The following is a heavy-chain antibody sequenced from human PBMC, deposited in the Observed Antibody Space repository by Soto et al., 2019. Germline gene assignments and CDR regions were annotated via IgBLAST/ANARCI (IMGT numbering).Heavy chain of an antibody. CDR1: GFTFGDYA. Sequence: GGSLRLSCTASGFTFGDYAMSWFRQAPGKGLEWVGFIRSKAYGGTTEYAASVKGRFTISRDDSKSIAYLQMNSLKTEDTAVYYCTRDQDTMTYYYYYGMDVWGQGTTVTVSS. J-gene: IGHJ6*02. V-gene: IGHV3-49*03. D-gene: IGHD3-22*01. CDR2: IRSKAYGGTT. CDR3: TRDQDTMTYYYYYGMDV.